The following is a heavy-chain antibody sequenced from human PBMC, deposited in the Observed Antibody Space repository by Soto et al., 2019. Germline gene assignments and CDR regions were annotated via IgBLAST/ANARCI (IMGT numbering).Heavy chain of an antibody. CDR1: GFTFSSYA. CDR2: ISGSGGST. Sequence: GGSLRLSCAASGFTFSSYAMSWVRQAPGKGLEWVSAISGSGGSTYYADSVKGRFTISRDNSKNTLYLQMNSLRAEDTAVYYCAKGSGSGNYYYYYYMDVWGKGTTVTVSS. D-gene: IGHD3-3*01. CDR3: AKGSGSGNYYYYYYMDV. J-gene: IGHJ6*03. V-gene: IGHV3-23*01.